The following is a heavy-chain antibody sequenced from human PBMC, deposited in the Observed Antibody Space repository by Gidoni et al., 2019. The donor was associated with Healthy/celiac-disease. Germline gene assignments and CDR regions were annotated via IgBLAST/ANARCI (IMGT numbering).Heavy chain of an antibody. Sequence: QVQLQESGPGLVKPSETLSLTCTVPGGSISSYYWSWIRQPPGKGLEWIGYIYYSGSTNYNPSLKSRVTISVDTSTNQFSLKLSSVTAADTAVYYCARLFRLDSGWFPKNYYYGMDVWGQGTTVTVSS. CDR3: ARLFRLDSGWFPKNYYYGMDV. D-gene: IGHD6-19*01. CDR1: GGSISSYY. V-gene: IGHV4-59*01. CDR2: IYYSGST. J-gene: IGHJ6*02.